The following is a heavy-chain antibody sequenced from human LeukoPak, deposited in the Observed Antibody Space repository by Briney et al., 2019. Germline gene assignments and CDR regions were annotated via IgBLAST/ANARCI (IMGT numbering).Heavy chain of an antibody. CDR2: IIPIFDTT. V-gene: IGHV1-69*13. CDR3: APHCSSTSCPFDY. J-gene: IGHJ4*02. Sequence: SVKVSCTASGYTFTSYGISWVRQAPGQGLEWMGGIIPIFDTTNYAQKFQGRVTITADESTSTAYMELSSLRSEDTAVYYCAPHCSSTSCPFDYRGQGTLVTVSS. D-gene: IGHD2-2*01. CDR1: GYTFTSYG.